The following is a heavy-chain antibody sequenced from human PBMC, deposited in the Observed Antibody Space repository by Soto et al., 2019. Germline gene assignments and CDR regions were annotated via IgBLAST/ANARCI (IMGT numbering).Heavy chain of an antibody. CDR1: GGSISSGGYY. CDR3: ARRYCSGGSCLLGFDP. V-gene: IGHV4-31*03. J-gene: IGHJ5*02. Sequence: SETLSLTCTVSGGSISSGGYYWSWIRQHPGKGLEWVGYIYYSGSTYYNPSLKSRVTISVDTSKNQFSLKLSSVTAADTAVYYCARRYCSGGSCLLGFDPWGQGTLVTVSS. D-gene: IGHD2-15*01. CDR2: IYYSGST.